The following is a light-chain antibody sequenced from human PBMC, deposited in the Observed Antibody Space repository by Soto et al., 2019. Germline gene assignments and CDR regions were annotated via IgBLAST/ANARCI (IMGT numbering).Light chain of an antibody. CDR1: SSDVGAYNY. V-gene: IGLV2-14*01. J-gene: IGLJ1*01. CDR2: EVT. Sequence: QSVLTQPASVSGSPGQSITISCTGTSSDVGAYNYVSWYQQHTGKAPKLIIYEVTNRPSWVSDRFSGSKSGNTASLSISGLQPEDEATYYCCSYAGSSTFFGTGTKVTVL. CDR3: CSYAGSSTF.